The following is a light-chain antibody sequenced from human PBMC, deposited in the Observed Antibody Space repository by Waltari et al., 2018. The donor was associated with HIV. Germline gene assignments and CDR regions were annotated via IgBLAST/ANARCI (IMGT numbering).Light chain of an antibody. CDR3: QVWDSSSDRNYV. J-gene: IGLJ1*01. CDR1: NIGDKS. V-gene: IGLV3-21*02. Sequence: SYILTQPPSVSVAPGQTARITCGGNNIGDKSVHWYQQKPGQAPVLVVYDDRDRPSGIPERFSGSNSGNMATLTISRVEAGDEADYYCQVWDSSSDRNYVFGTGTKVTVL. CDR2: DDR.